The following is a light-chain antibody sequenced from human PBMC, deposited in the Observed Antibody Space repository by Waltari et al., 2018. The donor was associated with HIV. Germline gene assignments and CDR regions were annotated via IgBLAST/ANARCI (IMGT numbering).Light chain of an antibody. Sequence: EIVLTQSPATLSLSPGERATLSCRASQSVSRYFAWYQQKPGQAPRLLIYDASNRATGIPARFSGSGSWTDFTLTISSLEPEDFALYYCQQQSNWPLTFGGGTNVEIK. J-gene: IGKJ4*01. CDR1: QSVSRY. CDR3: QQQSNWPLT. V-gene: IGKV3-11*01. CDR2: DAS.